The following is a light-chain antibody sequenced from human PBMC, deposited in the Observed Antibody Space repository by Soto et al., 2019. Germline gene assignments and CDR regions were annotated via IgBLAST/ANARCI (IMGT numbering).Light chain of an antibody. CDR3: QQYNSYPVA. V-gene: IGKV1-5*01. J-gene: IGKJ2*01. CDR2: DAS. Sequence: DIQMTQSPSTLSASVGDRVTITCRASQSISSWLAWYQQKPGKAPKLLIYDASSLESGVPSRFSGSGSGTEVTLTSSSLQPDDFSTYYCQQYNSYPVAFGQGTKLEIK. CDR1: QSISSW.